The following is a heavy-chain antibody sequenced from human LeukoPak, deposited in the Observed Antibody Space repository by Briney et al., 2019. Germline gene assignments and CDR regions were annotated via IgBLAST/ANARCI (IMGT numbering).Heavy chain of an antibody. CDR1: GFTFSSYS. D-gene: IGHD2-2*01. V-gene: IGHV3-48*01. CDR3: AKDRGKVPAAIFDY. Sequence: GGSLRLSCAASGFTFSSYSMNWVRQAPGKGLEWVSYISSSSSTIYYADSVKGRFTISRDNAKNSLYLQMNSLRAEDTAVYYCAKDRGKVPAAIFDYWGQGTLVTVSS. J-gene: IGHJ4*02. CDR2: ISSSSSTI.